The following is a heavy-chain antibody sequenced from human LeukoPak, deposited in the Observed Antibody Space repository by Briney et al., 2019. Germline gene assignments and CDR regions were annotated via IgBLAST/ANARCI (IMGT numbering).Heavy chain of an antibody. V-gene: IGHV3-48*01. CDR3: ARATPYSNTWTDFDF. Sequence: GGSLKLSCAASGFTFSHYGMHWVRQAPGKGLEWVSYISLSSSSIYYADSLKGRFTISRDNAKNSLYLQMNSLRAEDTAVYYCARATPYSNTWTDFDFWGQGTLVTVSS. J-gene: IGHJ4*02. CDR2: ISLSSSSI. CDR1: GFTFSHYG. D-gene: IGHD6-13*01.